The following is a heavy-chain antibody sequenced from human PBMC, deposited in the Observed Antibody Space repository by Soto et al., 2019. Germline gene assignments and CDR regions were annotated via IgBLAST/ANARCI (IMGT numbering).Heavy chain of an antibody. V-gene: IGHV4-59*08. CDR3: AGRNRFSYYY. CDR2: IYYSGST. Sequence: SETLSLTCTVSGGSISSYYWSWIRQPPGKGLEWIGYIYYSGSTNYNPSLKSRVTISVDTSKNQFSLKLSSVTAADTAVYYCAGRNRFSYYYRAQQTPVTVSS. D-gene: IGHD1-26*01. CDR1: GGSISSYY. J-gene: IGHJ4*02.